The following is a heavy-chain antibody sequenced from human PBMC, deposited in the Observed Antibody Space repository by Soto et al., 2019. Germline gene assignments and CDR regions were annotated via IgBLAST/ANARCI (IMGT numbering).Heavy chain of an antibody. J-gene: IGHJ1*01. Sequence: SVQASCTASGYPFTSYDINWVRHAPGQGLEWMGWMKPNSGNTGYAQKFQGRVTMTRNTSISTAYMELSNLRSEDTAVYYCVRWGFPYGYGDNLLDLWAKGTWVPVYS. CDR1: GYPFTSYD. CDR2: MKPNSGNT. CDR3: VRWGFPYGYGDNLLDL. D-gene: IGHD5-18*01. V-gene: IGHV1-8*01.